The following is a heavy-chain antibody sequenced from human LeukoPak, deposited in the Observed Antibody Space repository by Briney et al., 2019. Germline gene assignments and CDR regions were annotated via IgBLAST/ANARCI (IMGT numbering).Heavy chain of an antibody. Sequence: PGGSLRLSCAASGFTFDDYAMHWVRQAPGKGLEWVSGNSWNSGSIGYADSVKGRFTISRDNAKNSLYLQMNSLRAEDTALYYCAKDFRQQLASTDAFDIWGQGTMVTVSS. V-gene: IGHV3-9*01. CDR2: NSWNSGSI. CDR3: AKDFRQQLASTDAFDI. J-gene: IGHJ3*02. D-gene: IGHD6-13*01. CDR1: GFTFDDYA.